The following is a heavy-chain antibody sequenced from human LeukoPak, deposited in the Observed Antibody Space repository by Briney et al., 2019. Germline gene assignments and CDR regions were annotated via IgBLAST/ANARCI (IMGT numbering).Heavy chain of an antibody. CDR1: GYTFTGYY. CDR2: INPNSGGT. V-gene: IGHV1-2*02. Sequence: ASVKVSCKASGYTFTGYYMHWVRQAPGQGLEWMGWINPNSGGTNYAQKFQGRVTMTRDTSISTAYMELSRLRSDDTAVYYCARAHYGGSPFDYCGQGTLVTVSS. D-gene: IGHD4-23*01. J-gene: IGHJ4*02. CDR3: ARAHYGGSPFDY.